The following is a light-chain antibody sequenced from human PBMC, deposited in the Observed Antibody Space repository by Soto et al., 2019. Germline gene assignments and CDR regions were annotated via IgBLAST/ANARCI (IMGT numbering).Light chain of an antibody. V-gene: IGKV4-1*01. CDR1: QSVLYTSNNKSC. CDR3: QQYYSTPYT. J-gene: IGKJ2*01. CDR2: WAS. Sequence: DIVMTQSPDSLAVSLGERATINCKSSQSVLYTSNNKSCLAWYQQKPGQPPKLLIYWASTRESGVPDRFSGSGSGTDFTLTISSLQAEDVAVYYCQQYYSTPYTFGQGTKLEIK.